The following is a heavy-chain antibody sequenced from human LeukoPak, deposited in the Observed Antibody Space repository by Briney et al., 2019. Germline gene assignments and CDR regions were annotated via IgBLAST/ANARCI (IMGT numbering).Heavy chain of an antibody. CDR2: INPNSGGT. J-gene: IGHJ5*02. D-gene: IGHD2-15*01. Sequence: ASVKVSCKAAGYTFTGYYMFWVRQAPGQGLEWMGQINPNSGGTNCAQKFQGRVTMTRDTSIGTAYMELSRLRSDDTAVYYCARGYCSGGSCYSVENWFDPWGQGTLVTVSS. CDR3: ARGYCSGGSCYSVENWFDP. V-gene: IGHV1-2*06. CDR1: GYTFTGYY.